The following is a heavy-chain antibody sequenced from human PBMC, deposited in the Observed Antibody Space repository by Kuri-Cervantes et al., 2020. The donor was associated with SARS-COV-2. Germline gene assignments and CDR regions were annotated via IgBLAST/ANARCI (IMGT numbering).Heavy chain of an antibody. V-gene: IGHV4-4*07. CDR2: IYTSGST. Sequence: SETLSLTCTVSGGSLSGYYWCWIRQPAGKGLEWSGRIYTSGSTNYNPSLKSRVTMSVDTSKNQFSLKLSSVTAADTAVYFCARALRINLLKENIAAWFDPWGQGILVTVSS. D-gene: IGHD2/OR15-2a*01. CDR1: GGSLSGYY. CDR3: ARALRINLLKENIAAWFDP. J-gene: IGHJ5*02.